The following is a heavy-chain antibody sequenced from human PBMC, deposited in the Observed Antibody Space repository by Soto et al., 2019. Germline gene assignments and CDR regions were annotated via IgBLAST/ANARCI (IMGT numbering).Heavy chain of an antibody. CDR1: EYIFTNYD. CDR2: MNPNNEKT. Sequence: QVQLVQSGAEVKKPGASVKVSCKASEYIFTNYDFNWVRQAPGQGFEWMGWMNPNNEKTGYAQKFQGRVTMTRDTSISTAYMELSSLRSEDAAVYYCARGPRNWGFDYWGQGTLVIVSS. D-gene: IGHD7-27*01. CDR3: ARGPRNWGFDY. V-gene: IGHV1-8*01. J-gene: IGHJ4*02.